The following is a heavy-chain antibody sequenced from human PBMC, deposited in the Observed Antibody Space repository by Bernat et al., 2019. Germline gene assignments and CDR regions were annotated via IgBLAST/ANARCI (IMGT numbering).Heavy chain of an antibody. CDR1: GYTFVNYA. CDR2: SNVYNGNT. V-gene: IGHV1-18*01. CDR3: ARDRVYCSGGTCYFLLDY. D-gene: IGHD2-15*01. J-gene: IGHJ4*02. Sequence: QVQLVQSGAEVKKPGASLKVSCKASGYTFVNYAITWVRQAPGQGLEWMGWSNVYNGNTKFAQKLQGRVTMTKDTSTSTAYMELSSLGSDDTAVYYCARDRVYCSGGTCYFLLDYWGQGTLVTVSS.